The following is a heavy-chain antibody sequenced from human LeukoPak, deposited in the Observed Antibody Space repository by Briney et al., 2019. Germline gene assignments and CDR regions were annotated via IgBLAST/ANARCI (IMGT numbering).Heavy chain of an antibody. CDR1: GYTFTSYG. D-gene: IGHD2-15*01. J-gene: IGHJ5*02. CDR3: ARVTLYCSGGSCYSYNWFDP. CDR2: ISAYNGNT. Sequence: GASVKVSCKASGYTFTSYGISWVRQAPGQGLEWMGWISAYNGNTNYAQKLQGRVTMTTDTSTSTAYMELRSLRSDDTAVYYCARVTLYCSGGSCYSYNWFDPWGQGTLVTVSS. V-gene: IGHV1-18*01.